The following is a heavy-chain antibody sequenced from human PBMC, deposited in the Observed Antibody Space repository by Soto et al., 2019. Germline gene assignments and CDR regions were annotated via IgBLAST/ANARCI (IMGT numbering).Heavy chain of an antibody. J-gene: IGHJ4*02. V-gene: IGHV3-23*01. CDR3: AKQTEYSSSWYYFDY. Sequence: GGSLRLSCAASGFTFSSYAMSWVRQAPGKGLEWVSAISGSGGSTYYADSVKGRFTISRDNSKNTLYLQMNSLRAEDTAVYYCAKQTEYSSSWYYFDYWGQGTLVTVSS. CDR2: ISGSGGST. CDR1: GFTFSSYA. D-gene: IGHD6-13*01.